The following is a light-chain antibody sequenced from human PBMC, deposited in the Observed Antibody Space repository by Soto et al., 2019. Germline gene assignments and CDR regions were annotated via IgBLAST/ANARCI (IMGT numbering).Light chain of an antibody. CDR3: QQYHNWSIT. CDR1: QSVSSN. Sequence: EIVMTQSPATLSVSPGEGATLSCRASQSVSSNLAWHQQKPGHAPRILMYDASTRATGIPARFSGSGSGTEFTLTISSLQSEDFAVYYCQQYHNWSITFGQGTRLEIK. V-gene: IGKV3-15*01. J-gene: IGKJ5*01. CDR2: DAS.